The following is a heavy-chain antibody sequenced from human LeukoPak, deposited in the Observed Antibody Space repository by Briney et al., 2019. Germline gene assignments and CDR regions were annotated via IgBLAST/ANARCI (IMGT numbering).Heavy chain of an antibody. Sequence: GASVKVSCKASGYTFTSYDINWARQATGQGLEWMGWMNPNSGNTGYAQKFQGRVTMTRNTSISTAYMELSSLRSEDTAVYYCARGQVGYSYGYRDWFDPWGQGTLVTVSS. J-gene: IGHJ5*02. CDR2: MNPNSGNT. CDR1: GYTFTSYD. V-gene: IGHV1-8*01. CDR3: ARGQVGYSYGYRDWFDP. D-gene: IGHD5-18*01.